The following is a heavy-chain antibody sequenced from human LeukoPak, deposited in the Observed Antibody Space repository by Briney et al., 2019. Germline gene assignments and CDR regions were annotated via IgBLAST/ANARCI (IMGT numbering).Heavy chain of an antibody. D-gene: IGHD3-10*01. CDR1: GGSISSSNW. Sequence: SGTLSLTCAVSGGSISSSNWWSWVRQPPGKGLEWIGEIYHSGSTNYNPSLKSRVTISVDTSKNQFSLRLSSVTAADTAVYYCVRDSGSYYDYWGQGTLVTVSS. CDR3: VRDSGSYYDY. CDR2: IYHSGST. V-gene: IGHV4-4*02. J-gene: IGHJ4*02.